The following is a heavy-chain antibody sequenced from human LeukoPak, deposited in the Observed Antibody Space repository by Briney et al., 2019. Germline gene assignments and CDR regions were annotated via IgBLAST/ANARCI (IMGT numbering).Heavy chain of an antibody. J-gene: IGHJ4*02. V-gene: IGHV3-15*05. CDR1: GFTFNTAW. Sequence: GGSLRLSCAASGFTFNTAWMNWVRQAPGKGLEWVGRIKSKSNGGTTDYAAPVKGRFTISRDDSETTLYLQMNSLKTDDTAFYYCTTGWFSGTYKRYFEYWGQGTLVTVSS. D-gene: IGHD1-26*01. CDR2: IKSKSNGGTT. CDR3: TTGWFSGTYKRYFEY.